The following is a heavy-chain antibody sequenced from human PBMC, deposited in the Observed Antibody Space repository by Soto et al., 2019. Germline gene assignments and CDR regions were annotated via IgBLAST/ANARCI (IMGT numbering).Heavy chain of an antibody. CDR2: ISSSSSYI. J-gene: IGHJ4*02. CDR1: GFTFSSYS. D-gene: IGHD3-3*01. Sequence: GGSLRLSCAASGFTFSSYSMNWVRQAPGKGLEWVSSISSSSSYIYYADSVKGRFTISRDNAKNSLYLQMNSLRAEDTAVYYCARVRDFWSGYPTPFDYWGQGTLVTVSS. V-gene: IGHV3-21*01. CDR3: ARVRDFWSGYPTPFDY.